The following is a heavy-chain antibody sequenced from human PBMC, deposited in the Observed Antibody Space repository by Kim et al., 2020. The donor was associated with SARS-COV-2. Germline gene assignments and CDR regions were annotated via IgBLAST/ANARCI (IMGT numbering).Heavy chain of an antibody. CDR1: GYTFTGYY. J-gene: IGHJ3*02. Sequence: ASVKVSCKASGYTFTGYYMHWVRQAPGQGLEWMGWINPNSGGTNYAQKFQGRVTMTRDTSISTAYMELSRLRSDDTAVYYCARVGDFWSGSSPRNPFDIWGQGTMVTVSS. V-gene: IGHV1-2*02. CDR3: ARVGDFWSGSSPRNPFDI. D-gene: IGHD3-3*01. CDR2: INPNSGGT.